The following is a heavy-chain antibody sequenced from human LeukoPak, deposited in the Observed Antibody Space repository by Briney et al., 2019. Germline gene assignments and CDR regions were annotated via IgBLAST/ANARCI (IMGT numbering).Heavy chain of an antibody. V-gene: IGHV4-34*01. D-gene: IGHD2-15*01. J-gene: IGHJ5*02. CDR1: GGSFSGYY. CDR3: ARRVVVVAATRYNWFDP. CDR2: INHSGST. Sequence: SETLSLTCAVYGGSFSGYYWSWIRQPPGKGLEWIGEINHSGSTNYNPSLKSRVTISVDKSKNQFSLKLSSVTAADTAVYYCARRVVVVAATRYNWFDPWGQGTLVTVSS.